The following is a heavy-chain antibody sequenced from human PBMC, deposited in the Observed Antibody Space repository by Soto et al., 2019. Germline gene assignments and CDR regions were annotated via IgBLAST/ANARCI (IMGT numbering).Heavy chain of an antibody. Sequence: QVQLVQSGAEMKKPGSSVKVSCKASGGTFSSYAISWVRQAPGQGLEWMGGIIPIFGTANYAQKFQGRVTITADESTSTAYMELSSLRSEDTAVYYCASKKGDYAAGPPRPFDYWGQGTLVTVSS. J-gene: IGHJ4*02. CDR1: GGTFSSYA. CDR2: IIPIFGTA. CDR3: ASKKGDYAAGPPRPFDY. V-gene: IGHV1-69*01. D-gene: IGHD4-17*01.